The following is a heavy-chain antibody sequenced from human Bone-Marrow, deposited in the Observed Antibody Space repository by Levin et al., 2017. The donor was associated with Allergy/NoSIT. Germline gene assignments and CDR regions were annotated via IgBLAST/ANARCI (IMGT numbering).Heavy chain of an antibody. D-gene: IGHD3-16*01. V-gene: IGHV1-18*04. CDR1: GYRFTEYS. CDR2: TSAFSDKK. CDR3: ARDTAMGGLDS. Sequence: VASVKVSCTASGYRFTEYSVTWVRQAPGQGLEWVGWTSAFSDKKKFSQRFQGRVSMTTDVSRTTAYMDLASLRIDDTAVYFCARDTAMGGLDSWGQGTLVIVSS. J-gene: IGHJ5*01.